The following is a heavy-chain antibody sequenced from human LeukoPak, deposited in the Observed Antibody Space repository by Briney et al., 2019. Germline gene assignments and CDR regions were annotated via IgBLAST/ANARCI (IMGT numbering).Heavy chain of an antibody. CDR2: INHSGST. D-gene: IGHD3-22*01. CDR1: GGSFSGYY. Sequence: PSETLSLTCAVYGGSFSGYYWSWIRQPPGKGLEWIGEINHSGSTNYNPSLKSRVTISVDTSKNQFSLKLSSVTAADTAVYYCARMLESMIVVVQAFDIWGQGTMVTVSS. V-gene: IGHV4-34*01. J-gene: IGHJ3*02. CDR3: ARMLESMIVVVQAFDI.